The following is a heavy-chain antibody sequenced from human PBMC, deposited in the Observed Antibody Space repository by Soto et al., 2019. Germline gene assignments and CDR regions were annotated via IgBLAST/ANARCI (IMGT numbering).Heavy chain of an antibody. CDR1: RYSFTSYW. J-gene: IGHJ4*02. CDR2: IDPSDSYT. Sequence: SLKISCNGSRYSFTSYWLSWVRQMPGKGLEWMGRIDPSDSYTNYSLSFQGHVTISADKSISTSYLQWSTLKAWDTDMYYCARPGYSGYYYWGQGTLVTVSS. D-gene: IGHD5-12*01. CDR3: ARPGYSGYYY. V-gene: IGHV5-10-1*01.